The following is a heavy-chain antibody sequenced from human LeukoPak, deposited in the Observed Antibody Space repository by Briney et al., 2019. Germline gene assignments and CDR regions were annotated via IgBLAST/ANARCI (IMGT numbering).Heavy chain of an antibody. CDR1: GFTFSDYY. J-gene: IGHJ4*02. CDR2: ISSSSSYT. D-gene: IGHD2-21*02. V-gene: IGHV3-11*06. Sequence: GGSLRLSCAASGFTFSDYYMSWIRQAPGKGLEWVSYISSSSSYTNYADSVKGRFTISRDNAKNSLYLQMNSLRAEDTAVYYCARGVSYRVVVTATDFDYWGQGTLVTVSS. CDR3: ARGVSYRVVVTATDFDY.